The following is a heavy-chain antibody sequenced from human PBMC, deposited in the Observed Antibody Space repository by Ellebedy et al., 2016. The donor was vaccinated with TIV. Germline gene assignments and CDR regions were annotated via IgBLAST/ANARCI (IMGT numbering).Heavy chain of an antibody. D-gene: IGHD6-19*01. CDR3: AQEYSSGMFDY. CDR2: IYYSGST. J-gene: IGHJ4*02. Sequence: SETLSLTXTVSGGSISTSNYYWGWIRQPPGKGLEWIGSIYYSGSTYYNPSLKSRVTISVDTSKNQFSLKLSSVTAADTAVYYCAQEYSSGMFDYWGQGTLVTVSS. CDR1: GGSISTSNYY. V-gene: IGHV4-39*01.